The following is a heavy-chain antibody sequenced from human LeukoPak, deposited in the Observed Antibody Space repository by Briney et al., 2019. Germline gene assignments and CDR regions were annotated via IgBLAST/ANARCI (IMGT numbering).Heavy chain of an antibody. Sequence: WASVKVSCKASGYTFTSYAMNWVRQAPGQGLEWMGWINTNTGNPTYAQGFTGRFVFSLDTSVSTAYLQISSLKAEDTAVYYCAREVVPAANPFYYYYYMDVWGKGTTVTVSS. CDR3: AREVVPAANPFYYYYYMDV. J-gene: IGHJ6*03. D-gene: IGHD2-2*01. CDR2: INTNTGNP. V-gene: IGHV7-4-1*02. CDR1: GYTFTSYA.